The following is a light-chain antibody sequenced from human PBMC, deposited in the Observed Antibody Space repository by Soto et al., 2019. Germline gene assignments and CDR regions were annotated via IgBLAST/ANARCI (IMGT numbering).Light chain of an antibody. J-gene: IGLJ3*02. CDR2: YDS. CDR1: NIGSKS. CDR3: QVWDSSSDHLPWV. Sequence: SYELTQPPSVSVAPGKTARITCGGNNIGSKSVHWYQQKPGQAPVLVIYYDSDRPSGIPERFSGSNSGNTATLTISRVEAGYEADYYCQVWDSSSDHLPWVFGGGTKLTVL. V-gene: IGLV3-21*04.